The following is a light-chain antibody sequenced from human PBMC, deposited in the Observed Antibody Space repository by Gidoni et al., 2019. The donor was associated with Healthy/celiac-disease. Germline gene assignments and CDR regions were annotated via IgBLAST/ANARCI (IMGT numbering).Light chain of an antibody. J-gene: IGKJ3*01. CDR3: QQYGSSPRVT. CDR2: GAY. CDR1: QSVSSSY. V-gene: IGKV3-20*01. Sequence: ETVLTQSPGTLSLSPGERATLSCRASQSVSSSYLAWYQQKPGQAHRLLIYGAYSRATGIPDRFSGSGSGTDFTLTISRMRPEDFAVYYCQQYGSSPRVTFGPGTRVDIK.